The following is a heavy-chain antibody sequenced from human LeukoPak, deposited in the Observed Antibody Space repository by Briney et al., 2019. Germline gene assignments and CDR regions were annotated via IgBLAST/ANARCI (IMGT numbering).Heavy chain of an antibody. CDR1: GFTFSSFT. J-gene: IGHJ4*02. CDR3: ARAVPGFDY. Sequence: GGSLRLSCAASGFTFSSFTMNWVRQAPGKGVEWVSCISGSSSSYIYYADSGKGRFTISRDNAKNSLYLQMDSLRAEDTAVYYCARAVPGFDYWGQGTLVTVSS. CDR2: ISGSSSSYI. V-gene: IGHV3-21*01.